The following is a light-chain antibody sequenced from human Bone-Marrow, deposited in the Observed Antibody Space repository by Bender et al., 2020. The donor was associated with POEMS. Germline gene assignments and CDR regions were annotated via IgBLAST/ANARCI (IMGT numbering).Light chain of an antibody. CDR3: ASWDDSPNGHFV. CDR2: SNN. J-gene: IGLJ1*01. CDR1: NFNIGSNS. Sequence: QSVLTQPPSASGTPGQRVTISCSGGNFNIGSNSVNWYQHLPGMAPKLLIYSNNQRPSGVPDRFFGSRSGTSASLAISAIPSEDEADYYCASWDDSPNGHFVFGTGTRVTVL. V-gene: IGLV1-44*01.